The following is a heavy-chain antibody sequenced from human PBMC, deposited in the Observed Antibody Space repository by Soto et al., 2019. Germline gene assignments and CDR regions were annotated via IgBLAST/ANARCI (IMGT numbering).Heavy chain of an antibody. CDR3: ARDGDDYGGNGGAFDI. J-gene: IGHJ3*02. CDR1: GFTFSSYG. V-gene: IGHV3-33*01. CDR2: IWYDGSNK. Sequence: QVQLVESGGGVVQPGRSLRLSCSASGFTFSSYGMHWVRQAPGKGLEWVAVIWYDGSNKYYADSVKGRFTISRDNSKNTLYLQMNSLRAEDTAGYYCARDGDDYGGNGGAFDIWGQGTMVTVSS. D-gene: IGHD4-17*01.